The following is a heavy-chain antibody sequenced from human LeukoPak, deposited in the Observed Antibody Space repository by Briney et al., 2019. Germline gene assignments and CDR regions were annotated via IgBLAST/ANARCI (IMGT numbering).Heavy chain of an antibody. J-gene: IGHJ3*02. CDR2: VYDNDIR. Sequence: SDTLSLTCSVSGASIRSYFWSWIRQSPGKGLEWIGYVYDNDIRNFNASLQSRVTILVDRSKSQFSLKLRSVTAADTAVYYCARGLVLATDGAFDIWGPGTMVTVSS. CDR1: GASIRSYF. D-gene: IGHD5-12*01. CDR3: ARGLVLATDGAFDI. V-gene: IGHV4-59*07.